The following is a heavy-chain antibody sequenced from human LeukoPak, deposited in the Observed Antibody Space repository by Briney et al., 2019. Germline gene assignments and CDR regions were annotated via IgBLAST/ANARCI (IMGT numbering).Heavy chain of an antibody. CDR2: IYHSGST. D-gene: IGHD6-6*01. CDR3: ARTSAEYSNSWIDS. V-gene: IGHV4-4*02. Sequence: SGTLSLTCAVSGGSISSSNWWSWVRQPPEKGLEWIGEIYHSGSTYSNPSLQSRVIISVDKSKNHFSLKLTSVTAADTAVYYYARTSAEYSNSWIDSWGQGTLVIVSS. CDR1: GGSISSSNW. J-gene: IGHJ5*01.